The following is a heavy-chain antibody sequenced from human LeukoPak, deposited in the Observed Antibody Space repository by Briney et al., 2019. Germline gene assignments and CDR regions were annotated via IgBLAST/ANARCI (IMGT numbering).Heavy chain of an antibody. CDR1: GYSFTSYW. J-gene: IGHJ4*02. CDR2: IYPGDSDT. V-gene: IGHV5-51*01. D-gene: IGHD5-24*01. Sequence: GESLKISCKGSGYSFTSYWIAWVRQMPGKGLEWMGIIYPGDSDTTYSPSFQGQVTISADKSISTAYLQWRSLKASDTAMYYCARRGGRDGYNEGFDYWGQGTLVTVSS. CDR3: ARRGGRDGYNEGFDY.